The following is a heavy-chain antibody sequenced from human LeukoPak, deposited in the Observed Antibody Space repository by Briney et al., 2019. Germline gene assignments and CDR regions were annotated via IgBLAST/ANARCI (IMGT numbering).Heavy chain of an antibody. CDR2: IYTSGST. J-gene: IGHJ5*02. CDR1: GGSISSYY. Sequence: SETLSLTRTVSGGSISSYYWSWIRQPAGKGLEWIGRIYTSGSTNYNPSLKSRVTMSVDTSKNQFSLKLSSVTAADTAVYYCARDGDLAYYYGSGSYSPPWFDPWGQGTLVTVSS. D-gene: IGHD3-10*01. CDR3: ARDGDLAYYYGSGSYSPPWFDP. V-gene: IGHV4-4*07.